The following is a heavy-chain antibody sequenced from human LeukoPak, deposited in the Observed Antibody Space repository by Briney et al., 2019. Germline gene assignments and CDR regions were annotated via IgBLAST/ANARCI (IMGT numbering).Heavy chain of an antibody. CDR3: ARTRRYGNYYYYMDV. CDR2: IIPIFGTA. D-gene: IGHD5-18*01. CDR1: GGTFSIYA. V-gene: IGHV1-69*13. J-gene: IGHJ6*03. Sequence: SVKVSCTASGGTFSIYAISWVRQAPGQGLEWMGGIIPIFGTANYAQKFQGRVTITADESTSTAYMELSSLRSEDTAVYYCARTRRYGNYYYYMDVWGKGTTVTVSS.